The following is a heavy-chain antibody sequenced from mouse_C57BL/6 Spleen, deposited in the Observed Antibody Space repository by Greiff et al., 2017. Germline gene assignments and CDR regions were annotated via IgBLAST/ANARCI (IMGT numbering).Heavy chain of an antibody. V-gene: IGHV1-82*01. CDR3: AASEVYYDYVDY. CDR1: GYAFSSSW. D-gene: IGHD2-4*01. J-gene: IGHJ2*01. Sequence: QVQLQQSGPELVKPGASVKISCKASGYAFSSSWMNWVKQRPGKGLEWIGRIYPGDGDTNYNGKFKGKDTLTADKSSSTAYMLLSSLTSEDSAVXYCAASEVYYDYVDYWGQGTTLTVSS. CDR2: IYPGDGDT.